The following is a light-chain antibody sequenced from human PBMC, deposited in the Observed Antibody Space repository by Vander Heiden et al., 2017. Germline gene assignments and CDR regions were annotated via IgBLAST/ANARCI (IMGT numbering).Light chain of an antibody. CDR1: QSVSSSY. Sequence: EIVLTKSPGTLSLSPGERATLSCRATQSVSSSYLAWYQQKPGQAPRLLIYAASSRATGIPDRFSGSGSGTDFTLTISRLEPEDFAVYYCQQYGDSPPYTFGQGTKLEIK. CDR3: QQYGDSPPYT. CDR2: AAS. J-gene: IGKJ2*01. V-gene: IGKV3-20*01.